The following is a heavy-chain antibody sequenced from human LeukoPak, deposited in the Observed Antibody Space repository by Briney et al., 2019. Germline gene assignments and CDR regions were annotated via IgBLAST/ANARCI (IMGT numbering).Heavy chain of an antibody. D-gene: IGHD6-19*01. Sequence: NASETLSLTCTVSGGSISSYYWSWIRQPPGKGLEWIGSIYYSGSTYYNPSLKSRVTISVDTSKNQFSLKLSSVTAADTAVYYCARRETWYSSGWYGYYFDYWGQGTLVTVSS. CDR3: ARRETWYSSGWYGYYFDY. V-gene: IGHV4-39*01. CDR2: IYYSGST. CDR1: GGSISSYY. J-gene: IGHJ4*02.